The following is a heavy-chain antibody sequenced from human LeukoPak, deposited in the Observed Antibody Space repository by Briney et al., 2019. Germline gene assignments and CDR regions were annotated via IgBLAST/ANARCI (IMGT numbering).Heavy chain of an antibody. D-gene: IGHD6-19*01. J-gene: IGHJ4*02. CDR1: GFIFSSYR. V-gene: IGHV3-7*03. CDR3: ARGNSVWRYFFDY. CDR2: INQDGSDK. Sequence: GGSLRLSCAASGFIFSSYRVTWVRQAPGKRLEWVANINQDGSDKHYVDSVKGRFTISRDNAENSLYLQMNSLRAEDTAVYYCARGNSVWRYFFDYWGRGTLVTVSS.